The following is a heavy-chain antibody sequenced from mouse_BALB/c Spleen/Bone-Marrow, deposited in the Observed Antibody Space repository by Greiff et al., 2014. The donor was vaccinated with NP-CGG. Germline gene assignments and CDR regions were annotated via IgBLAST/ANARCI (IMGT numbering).Heavy chain of an antibody. Sequence: EVKLVESGAELVKPGASVKLSCTASGFNIKDTYMHWVKQRPEQGLEWIGRIDPANGNAKYDPKFQGKATITADTSSNTAYLQLSSLTSEDTAVYYCARYRLGTSFDLWGQGTTLTVSS. CDR2: IDPANGNA. J-gene: IGHJ2*01. D-gene: IGHD2-14*01. CDR3: ARYRLGTSFDL. CDR1: GFNIKDTY. V-gene: IGHV14-3*02.